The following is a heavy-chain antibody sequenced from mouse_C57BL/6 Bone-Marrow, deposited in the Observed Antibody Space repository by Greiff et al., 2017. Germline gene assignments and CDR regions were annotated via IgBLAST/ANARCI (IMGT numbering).Heavy chain of an antibody. CDR3: ARDDYDVNY. CDR2: IDPSASYT. V-gene: IGHV1-50*01. J-gene: IGHJ2*01. Sequence: QVQLQQPGAELVKPGASVKLSCKASGYTFTSYWMQWVNQRPGQGLEWIGEIDPSASYTNYNQKFKGKATLTVDTSSSTAYMQLSSLTSEDSAVYYCARDDYDVNYWGQGTTLTVSS. D-gene: IGHD2-4*01. CDR1: GYTFTSYW.